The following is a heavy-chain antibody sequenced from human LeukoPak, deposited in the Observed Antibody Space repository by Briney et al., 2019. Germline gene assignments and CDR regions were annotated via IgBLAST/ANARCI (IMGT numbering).Heavy chain of an antibody. CDR2: VSDST. V-gene: IGHV3-23*01. Sequence: QPGRSLRLSCAASGFTFSNYAMNWVRQAPGKGLEWVSSVSDSTYYADSVKGRFTISRDNSRNTLYLQMYSLRPDDTAVYYCTKDHPGPTEDWGQGTMVTVSS. CDR1: GFTFSNYA. J-gene: IGHJ3*01. CDR3: TKDHPGPTED.